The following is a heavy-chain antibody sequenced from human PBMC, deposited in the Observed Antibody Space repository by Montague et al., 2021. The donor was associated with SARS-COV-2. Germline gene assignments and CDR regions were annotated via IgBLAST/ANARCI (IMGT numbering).Heavy chain of an antibody. CDR3: ARHPGDTILEWLDIPGGFDY. D-gene: IGHD3-3*01. Sequence: SETLSLTCTVSGGSISSYYWSWIRQPPGKGLEWIGYIYYSGSTNYNPSLKSRVTISVDTSKNQFSLKLSSVTAADTAVYYCARHPGDTILEWLDIPGGFDYWGQGTLVTVSS. V-gene: IGHV4-59*08. CDR2: IYYSGST. CDR1: GGSISSYY. J-gene: IGHJ4*02.